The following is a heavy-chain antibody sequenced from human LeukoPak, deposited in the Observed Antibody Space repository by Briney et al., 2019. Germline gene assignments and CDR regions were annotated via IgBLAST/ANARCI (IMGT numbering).Heavy chain of an antibody. J-gene: IGHJ4*02. CDR1: GGSISSGGYY. Sequence: SETLSLTCAVSGGSISSGGYYWSWIRQPPGKGLEWIGYIYYSGSTNYNPSLKSRVTISVDTSKNQFSLKLNSVTAADTAVYYCARHLNSGTYPLDYWGQGTLVTVSS. V-gene: IGHV4-61*08. D-gene: IGHD1-26*01. CDR3: ARHLNSGTYPLDY. CDR2: IYYSGST.